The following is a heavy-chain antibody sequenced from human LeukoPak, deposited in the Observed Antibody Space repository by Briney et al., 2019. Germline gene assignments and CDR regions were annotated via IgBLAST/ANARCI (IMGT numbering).Heavy chain of an antibody. J-gene: IGHJ3*02. Sequence: PPGRSLRLSCAASGFTSSTYGMHWVRQAPGKGLEWVAVIWFDGSIKYYADSVKGRFTISRDNSKNTLYLQMNSLRAEDTAVYYCARAVGPFDIWGQGTIVIVSS. V-gene: IGHV3-33*01. CDR2: IWFDGSIK. CDR3: ARAVGPFDI. CDR1: GFTSSTYG.